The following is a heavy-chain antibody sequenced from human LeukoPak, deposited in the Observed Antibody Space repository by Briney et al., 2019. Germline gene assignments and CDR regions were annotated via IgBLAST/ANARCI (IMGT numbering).Heavy chain of an antibody. CDR3: ARDPYGSGDGYFDY. D-gene: IGHD3-10*01. Sequence: ASVKVSCKASGYTFTGYYLHWVRQAPGQGLEWMGCINPNSGGTNYAQRFQGRATMTRDTSISTAYMELSRLTSDDTAVYYCARDPYGSGDGYFDYWGQGTLVTVSS. V-gene: IGHV1-2*02. CDR1: GYTFTGYY. CDR2: INPNSGGT. J-gene: IGHJ4*02.